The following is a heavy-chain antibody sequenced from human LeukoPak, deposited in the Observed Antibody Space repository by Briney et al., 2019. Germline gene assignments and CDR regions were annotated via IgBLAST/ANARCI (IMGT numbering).Heavy chain of an antibody. CDR3: ARDDIPDAFDI. CDR2: FYISEGT. V-gene: IGHV4-61*02. Sequence: SETLSLTCTVSGGSINSGSYYWNWIRQPAGKGLEWIGRFYISEGTKYNPSLKSRVTISVDTSKNQFSLKLSSVTAADTAVYYCARDDIPDAFDIWGQGTMVTVSS. CDR1: GGSINSGSYY. J-gene: IGHJ3*02. D-gene: IGHD2-15*01.